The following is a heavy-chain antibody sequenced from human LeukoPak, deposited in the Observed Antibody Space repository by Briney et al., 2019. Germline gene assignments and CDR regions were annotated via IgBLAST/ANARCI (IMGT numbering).Heavy chain of an antibody. J-gene: IGHJ3*02. D-gene: IGHD1-26*01. CDR2: VLGGGGTT. CDR3: AKKAHRGSYYAAFHI. Sequence: GGSLRLSCAASGFTFSSYAMSWVRQAPGKGLEWVSGVLGGGGTTHYADSVKGRFTISRDNSKKTMYLQMNRLRAEDTALYYCAKKAHRGSYYAAFHIRGQGKEVSVS. V-gene: IGHV3-23*01. CDR1: GFTFSSYA.